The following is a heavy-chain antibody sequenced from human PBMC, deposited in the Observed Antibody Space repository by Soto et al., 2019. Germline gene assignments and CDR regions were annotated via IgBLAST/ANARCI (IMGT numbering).Heavy chain of an antibody. CDR3: ARDNGFGESDV. Sequence: QVQLVQSGAEVKKPGASVKVSCKASGYSFTSHGISWVRQTPGQGLEWMGWISAYNCNTNYAQQLQGRVTMTPDTSTITAYMALRRMRSADTAVYYCARDNGFGESDVLGQGTTFTVSS. CDR2: ISAYNCNT. CDR1: GYSFTSHG. V-gene: IGHV1-18*01. D-gene: IGHD3-10*01. J-gene: IGHJ6*02.